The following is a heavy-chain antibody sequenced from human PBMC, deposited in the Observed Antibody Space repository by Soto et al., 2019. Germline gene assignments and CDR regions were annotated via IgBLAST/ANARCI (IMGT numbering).Heavy chain of an antibody. CDR3: ARGTPVWFDP. CDR2: INAGNGNT. D-gene: IGHD3-10*01. CDR1: GYTFSDYA. V-gene: IGHV1-3*01. J-gene: IGHJ5*02. Sequence: VASVKVSCKASGYTFSDYAIHWVRQAPGQRPEWMGWINAGNGNTKYSQKFQGRVTITRDTSASTAYMELSSLRSEDTAVYYCARGTPVWFDPWSQGNLVTVSS.